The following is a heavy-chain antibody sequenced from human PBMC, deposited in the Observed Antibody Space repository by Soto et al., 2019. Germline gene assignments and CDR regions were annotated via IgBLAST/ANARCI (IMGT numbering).Heavy chain of an antibody. Sequence: ASVKVSCKASGSTFTGYYMHWVRQAPGQGLEWMGWINPNNGGTKYAQKFQGSVTMTRDTSISTAYMELSRLRSDDTAVYYCARASGVYDAFDIWGQGTMVTVSS. CDR1: GSTFTGYY. J-gene: IGHJ3*02. V-gene: IGHV1-2*02. D-gene: IGHD4-17*01. CDR2: INPNNGGT. CDR3: ARASGVYDAFDI.